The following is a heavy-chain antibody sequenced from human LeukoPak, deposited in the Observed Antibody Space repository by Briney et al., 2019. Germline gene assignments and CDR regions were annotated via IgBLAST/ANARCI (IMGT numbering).Heavy chain of an antibody. V-gene: IGHV1-3*01. CDR1: GYTFTSYA. D-gene: IGHD6-6*01. Sequence: ASVKVSCKASGYTFTSYAMHWVRQAPGQRLEWMGWINAGNGNTKYSQKFQDRVTITRDTSASTAYMELSSLRFEDTAVYYCARGGAGVAARYFEHWGQGTLVTVSS. CDR2: INAGNGNT. CDR3: ARGGAGVAARYFEH. J-gene: IGHJ4*02.